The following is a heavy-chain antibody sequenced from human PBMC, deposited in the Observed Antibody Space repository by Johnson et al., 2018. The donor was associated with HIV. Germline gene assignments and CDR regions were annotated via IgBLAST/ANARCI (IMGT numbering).Heavy chain of an antibody. Sequence: QVQLVESGGGVVQPGGSLRLSCAASGFTFSSYGMHWVRQAPGKGLEWVAFIRYDGSNKYYADSVKGRFTISRDNSTNTLYLQMNSLRAEDTAVYYCAKDRVGGCGGDALDIWGEGTMVTVSS. CDR3: AKDRVGGCGGDALDI. D-gene: IGHD3-16*01. J-gene: IGHJ3*02. CDR2: IRYDGSNK. CDR1: GFTFSSYG. V-gene: IGHV3-30*02.